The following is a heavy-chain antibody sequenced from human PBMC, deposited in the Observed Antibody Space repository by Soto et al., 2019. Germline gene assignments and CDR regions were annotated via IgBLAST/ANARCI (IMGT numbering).Heavy chain of an antibody. Sequence: QLQLQESGPGLVKPSETLSLTCTVSGASISSSSYYWAWIRQPPGKGLEWIGRIYYSGRTSYSPSLKSRVTISVDASKTQFSLNVTSVTAADTAIYYCARGYGYFRQWGQGAQVAVSS. V-gene: IGHV4-39*07. CDR2: IYYSGRT. D-gene: IGHD5-12*01. CDR1: GASISSSSYY. CDR3: ARGYGYFRQ. J-gene: IGHJ4*02.